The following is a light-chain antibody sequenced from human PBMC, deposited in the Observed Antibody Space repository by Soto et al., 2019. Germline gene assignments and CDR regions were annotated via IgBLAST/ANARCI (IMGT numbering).Light chain of an antibody. CDR3: QSYDSSLSGWV. V-gene: IGLV1-40*01. CDR2: GNS. CDR1: SSNIGAGYD. J-gene: IGLJ3*02. Sequence: QSVLTQPPSVSGAPGQRVTISCTESSSNIGAGYDVHWYQQLPGTAPKLLIYGNSNRPSGVTDRFSGSKSGTSASLAITGRQAEDEADYYCQSYDSSLSGWVFGGGTKLTVL.